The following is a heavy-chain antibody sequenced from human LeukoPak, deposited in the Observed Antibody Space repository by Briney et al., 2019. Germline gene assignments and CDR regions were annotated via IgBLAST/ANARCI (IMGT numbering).Heavy chain of an antibody. Sequence: PGGSLRLSCAASGFTFSTYSMNWVRQAPGRGLEWVSSISSGSSFIYYADSVKGRFTISRDNAKNSLFLQMNSLRAEDTAVYYCARESSGYFYWGQGTLVTVSS. CDR1: GFTFSTYS. D-gene: IGHD3-22*01. CDR2: ISSGSSFI. CDR3: ARESSGYFY. J-gene: IGHJ4*02. V-gene: IGHV3-21*01.